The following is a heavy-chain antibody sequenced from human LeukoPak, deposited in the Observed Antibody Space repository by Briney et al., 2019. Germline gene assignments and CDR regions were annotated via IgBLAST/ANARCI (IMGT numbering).Heavy chain of an antibody. CDR2: IYHSGST. CDR1: GYSINSGYY. Sequence: PSETLSLTCTASGYSINSGYYCGCSRQPPGEGLVWIGNIYHSGSTYYNPSLKSRVTISVDTSKNQFSLKLSAVTAAVTAVYCCAVDTRCSGYYAFDIWGQGTMVTVSS. D-gene: IGHD3-22*01. J-gene: IGHJ3*02. CDR3: AVDTRCSGYYAFDI. V-gene: IGHV4-38-2*02.